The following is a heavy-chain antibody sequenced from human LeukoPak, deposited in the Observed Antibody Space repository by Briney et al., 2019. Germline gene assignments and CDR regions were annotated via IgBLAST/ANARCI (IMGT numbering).Heavy chain of an antibody. CDR1: GFTFSSYW. D-gene: IGHD3-3*01. CDR2: INSDGSST. Sequence: GGSLRLSCAASGFTFSSYWMHWVRQAPGKGLVWVSRINSDGSSTSYADSVKGRFTISRENAKNTLYLQMNSLRAEDTAVYYCARDLFPLYYDFWSGPDYWGQGTLVTVSS. V-gene: IGHV3-74*01. CDR3: ARDLFPLYYDFWSGPDY. J-gene: IGHJ4*02.